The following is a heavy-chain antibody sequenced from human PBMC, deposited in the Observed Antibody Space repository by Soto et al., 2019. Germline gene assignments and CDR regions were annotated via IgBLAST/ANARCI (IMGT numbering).Heavy chain of an antibody. D-gene: IGHD5-18*01. J-gene: IGHJ4*02. V-gene: IGHV4-31*03. Sequence: PSETLSLTCTVSGGSISSGGYFWTWIRQHPGKGLEWIGFIYYSGTTYYTPSLKSRLTISVDTSNNQFSLKLTSVTAADTAVYFCARTRGYNYGNRDSLDYWGQGILVTVSS. CDR1: GGSISSGGYF. CDR3: ARTRGYNYGNRDSLDY. CDR2: IYYSGTT.